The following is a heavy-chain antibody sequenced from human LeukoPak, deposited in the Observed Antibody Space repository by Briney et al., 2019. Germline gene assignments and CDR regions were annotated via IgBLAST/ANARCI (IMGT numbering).Heavy chain of an antibody. V-gene: IGHV1-69*04. CDR1: GGTFSSYA. CDR3: ARVDTAMVIDY. Sequence: SVKVSCKASGGTFSSYAISWVRQAPGQGLEWMGRIIPILGIANYAQKFQGRVTITADKSTSTAYMELSSLRSEDTAVYYCARVDTAMVIDYWGQGTLVTVSS. J-gene: IGHJ4*02. D-gene: IGHD5-18*01. CDR2: IIPILGIA.